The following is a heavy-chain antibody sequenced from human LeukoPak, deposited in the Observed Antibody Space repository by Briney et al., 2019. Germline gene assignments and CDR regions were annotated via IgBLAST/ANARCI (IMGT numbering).Heavy chain of an antibody. V-gene: IGHV1-2*02. CDR3: AREGTGMITFGGVIVFDY. CDR1: GYTFTGYY. J-gene: IGHJ4*02. CDR2: INPNSGGT. D-gene: IGHD3-16*02. Sequence: ASVKVSCKASGYTFTGYYMHWVRQAPGQGLEWMGWINPNSGGTNYAQKFQGRVTITADKSTSTAYMELSSLRSEDTAVYYCAREGTGMITFGGVIVFDYWGQGTLVTVSS.